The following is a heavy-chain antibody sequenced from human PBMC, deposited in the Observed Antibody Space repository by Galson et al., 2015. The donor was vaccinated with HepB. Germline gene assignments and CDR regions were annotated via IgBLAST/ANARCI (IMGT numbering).Heavy chain of an antibody. J-gene: IGHJ4*02. CDR1: SYTFSSYS. D-gene: IGHD3-22*01. CDR2: ISPYNRDT. V-gene: IGHV1-18*01. CDR3: ARMIRGGAPYFDY. Sequence: SVKVSCKASSYTFSSYSITWVRQAPGQGLEWVGWISPYNRDTNYARKLQGRVTMTTDTSTNTAYMELRSLRSDDTAVYYCARMIRGGAPYFDYWGQGTLVTVSS.